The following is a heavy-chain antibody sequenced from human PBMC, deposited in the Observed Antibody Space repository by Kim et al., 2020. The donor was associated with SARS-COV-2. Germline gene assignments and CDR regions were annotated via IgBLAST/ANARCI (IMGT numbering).Heavy chain of an antibody. CDR3: ARVLRGYSYGPPGWFDP. D-gene: IGHD5-18*01. V-gene: IGHV3-53*01. CDR1: GFTVSSNY. Sequence: GGSLRFSCAASGFTVSSNYMSWVRQAPGKGLEWVSVIYSGGSTYYADSVKGRFTISRDNSKSTLYLQMNSLRAEDTAVYFCARVLRGYSYGPPGWFDPW. J-gene: IGHJ5*02. CDR2: IYSGGST.